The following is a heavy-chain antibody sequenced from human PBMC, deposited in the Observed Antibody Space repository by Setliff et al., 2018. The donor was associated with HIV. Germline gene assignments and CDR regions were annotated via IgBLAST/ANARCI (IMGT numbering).Heavy chain of an antibody. CDR2: IFYSGTA. Sequence: PSETLSLTCTVSGDSIRSSDTYWSWIRQHPGKGLEWIGYIFYSGTAYYNPSLKSRVTISVDRSRNQFSLKLSSVTAADTAVYYCARDANYFESGGPPLHGMDVWGQGTTVTVSS. J-gene: IGHJ6*02. CDR3: ARDANYFESGGPPLHGMDV. CDR1: GDSIRSSDTY. V-gene: IGHV4-31*02. D-gene: IGHD3-22*01.